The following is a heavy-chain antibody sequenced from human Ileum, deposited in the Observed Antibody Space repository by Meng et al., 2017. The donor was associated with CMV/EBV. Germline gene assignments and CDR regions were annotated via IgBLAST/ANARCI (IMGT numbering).Heavy chain of an antibody. D-gene: IGHD5-24*01. J-gene: IGHJ5*02. CDR1: GGSFSNYY. Sequence: ADLQEWGPGGLNPSEPQSLTCGVYGGSFSNYYWSWIRQSPGKGLEWIGEIHPSGSTYYNPSLNSRVTMSVDTSKNQFSLNLRSVTAADTAVYYCSRGADAYKSGRSWGQGTLVTVSS. V-gene: IGHV4-34*01. CDR2: IHPSGST. CDR3: SRGADAYKSGRS.